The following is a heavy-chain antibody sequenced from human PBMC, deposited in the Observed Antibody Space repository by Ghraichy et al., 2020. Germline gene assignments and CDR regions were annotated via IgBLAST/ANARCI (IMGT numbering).Heavy chain of an antibody. CDR1: GFTVSNSY. CDR2: IYIGGCT. CDR3: VKPNSDWLGAFYY. V-gene: IGHV3-66*04. Sequence: GESLNISCAASGFTVSNSYMSWVRQAPGRGLEWVAIIYIGGCTYYADSVKGRFAISRDRSENTLFLQMNSLRAEDTAIYYCVKPNSDWLGAFYYWGQGTMVTVSS. J-gene: IGHJ3*01. D-gene: IGHD6-19*01.